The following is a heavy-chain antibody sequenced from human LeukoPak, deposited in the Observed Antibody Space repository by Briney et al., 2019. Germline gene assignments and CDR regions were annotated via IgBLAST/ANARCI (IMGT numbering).Heavy chain of an antibody. Sequence: GGSLRLSCAASGFTFSSYAMHWVRQAPGKGLEWVAVISYDGSNKYYADSVKGRFTISRDNSKNTLYLQMNSLRAEDTAVYYCARGYRDDYVWGSYRYPLDYWGQGTLVTVSS. CDR1: GFTFSSYA. J-gene: IGHJ4*02. CDR3: ARGYRDDYVWGSYRYPLDY. CDR2: ISYDGSNK. V-gene: IGHV3-30*04. D-gene: IGHD3-16*02.